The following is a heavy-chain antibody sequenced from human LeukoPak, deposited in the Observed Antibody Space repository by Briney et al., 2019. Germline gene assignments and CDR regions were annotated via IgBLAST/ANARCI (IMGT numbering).Heavy chain of an antibody. V-gene: IGHV5-51*01. D-gene: IGHD6-13*01. Sequence: GESLKISCKGSGYIFTNYWIGWVRQMPGEGLEWMGIIYSGDSDVRYSPSFQGQVTISVDRSISTAYLQWSSLKASDSAMYYCARRVGAAADFDYWGQGTLVTVSS. CDR1: GYIFTNYW. J-gene: IGHJ4*02. CDR3: ARRVGAAADFDY. CDR2: IYSGDSDV.